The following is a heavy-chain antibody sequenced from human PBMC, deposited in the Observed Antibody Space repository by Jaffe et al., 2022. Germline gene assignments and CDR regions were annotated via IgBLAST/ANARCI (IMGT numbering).Heavy chain of an antibody. CDR2: IYYSGST. Sequence: QVQLQESGPGLVKPSETLSLTCTVSGGSISSYYWSWIRQPPGKGLEWIGYIYYSGSTNYNPSLKSRVTISVDTSKNQFSLKLSSVTAADTAVYYCAGATSYSSSGAFDPWGQGTLVTVSS. J-gene: IGHJ5*02. V-gene: IGHV4-59*01. CDR1: GGSISSYY. D-gene: IGHD6-6*01. CDR3: AGATSYSSSGAFDP.